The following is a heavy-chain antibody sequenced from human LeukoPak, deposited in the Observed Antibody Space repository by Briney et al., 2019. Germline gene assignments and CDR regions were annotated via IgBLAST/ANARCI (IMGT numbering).Heavy chain of an antibody. V-gene: IGHV3-15*01. CDR2: TKNTADGGTT. D-gene: IGHD5-12*01. CDR1: GLTFSSQW. Sequence: PGGSLRLSCAASGLTFSSQWMSWVRQAPGQGLEWVGRTKNTADGGTTDYAAPVKGTLTISRDDSKITLYLQMNSLKTEDTAVYFCTTAKWLLKYWGQGTLVTVSS. CDR3: TTAKWLLKY. J-gene: IGHJ4*02.